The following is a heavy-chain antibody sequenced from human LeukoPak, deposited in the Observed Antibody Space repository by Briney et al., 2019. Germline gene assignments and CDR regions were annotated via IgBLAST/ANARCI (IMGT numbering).Heavy chain of an antibody. CDR1: GGSFSGYY. D-gene: IGHD3-22*01. Sequence: PSETLSLTCAVYGGSFSGYYWSWIRQPPGKGLEWIGEINHSGSTNYNPSLKSRVTISVDKSKNQFSLKLSSVTAADTAVYYCARDGEYYGSSVRNGYAGNWFDPWGQGTLVTVSS. J-gene: IGHJ5*02. CDR3: ARDGEYYGSSVRNGYAGNWFDP. CDR2: INHSGST. V-gene: IGHV4-34*01.